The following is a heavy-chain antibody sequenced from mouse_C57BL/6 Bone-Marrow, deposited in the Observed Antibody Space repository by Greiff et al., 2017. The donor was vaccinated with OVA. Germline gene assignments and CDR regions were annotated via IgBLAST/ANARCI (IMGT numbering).Heavy chain of an antibody. Sequence: EVQRVESGGGLVQSGRSLRLSCATSGFTFSDFYMEWVRQAPGKGLEWIAASRNKANDYTTEYSASVKGRFIVSRDTSQSILYLQMNALRAEDTAIYYCARDADGYSLDAMDYWGQGTSVTVSS. CDR2: SRNKANDYTT. D-gene: IGHD2-3*01. CDR3: ARDADGYSLDAMDY. V-gene: IGHV7-1*01. CDR1: GFTFSDFY. J-gene: IGHJ4*01.